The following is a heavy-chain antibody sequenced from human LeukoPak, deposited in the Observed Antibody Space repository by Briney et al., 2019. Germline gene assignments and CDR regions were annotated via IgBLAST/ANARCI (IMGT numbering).Heavy chain of an antibody. CDR3: ARLGIQNWFDP. D-gene: IGHD1-26*01. CDR2: IYYSGST. Sequence: SETLSLTGTVSGGSISSSSYYWGWIRQPPGKGPEWIGSIYYSGSTYYNPSLKSRVTISVDTSKNQFSLKLSSVTAADTAVYYCARLGIQNWFDPWGQGILVTVSS. V-gene: IGHV4-39*01. CDR1: GGSISSSSYY. J-gene: IGHJ5*02.